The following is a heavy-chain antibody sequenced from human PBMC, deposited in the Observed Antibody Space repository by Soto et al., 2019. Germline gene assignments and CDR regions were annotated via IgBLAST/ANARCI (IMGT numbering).Heavy chain of an antibody. V-gene: IGHV3-33*01. CDR3: AGPNDSSRWYYGMDV. CDR2: IWYDGSNK. Sequence: PGGSLRLSCAASGFTFSSYGMHWVRQAPGKGLEWVAVIWYDGSNKYYADSVKGRFTISRDNSKNTLYLQMNSLRAEDTAVYYCAGPNDSSRWYYGMDVWGQGTTVTVSS. J-gene: IGHJ6*02. D-gene: IGHD6-13*01. CDR1: GFTFSSYG.